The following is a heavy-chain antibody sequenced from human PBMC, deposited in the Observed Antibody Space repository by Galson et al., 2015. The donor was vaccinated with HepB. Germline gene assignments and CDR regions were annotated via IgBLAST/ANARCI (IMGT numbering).Heavy chain of an antibody. CDR2: RKQDGSEK. V-gene: IGHV3-7*03. Sequence: LRLSCAASGFTFSSYWMSWVRQAPGKGREWVANRKQDGSEKYYVDSVEGRFTISRDNAKNSLYLQMNSLRAEDTAVYYCAREVLGTKKDYWGQGTLVTVSS. D-gene: IGHD1-1*01. CDR3: AREVLGTKKDY. CDR1: GFTFSSYW. J-gene: IGHJ4*02.